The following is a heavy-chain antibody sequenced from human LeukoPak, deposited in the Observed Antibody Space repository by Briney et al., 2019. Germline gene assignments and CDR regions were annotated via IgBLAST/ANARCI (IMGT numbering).Heavy chain of an antibody. CDR2: FDPEDGET. CDR1: GYTLTELS. CDR3: ATSPGDFWSGYHRFDY. J-gene: IGHJ4*02. Sequence: ASVKVSCKVSGYTLTELSMHWVRQAPGKGLEWIGGFDPEDGETIYAQKFQGRVTMTEDTSTDTAYMELSSLRSEDTAVYYCATSPGDFWSGYHRFDYWGQGTLVTVSS. D-gene: IGHD3-3*01. V-gene: IGHV1-24*01.